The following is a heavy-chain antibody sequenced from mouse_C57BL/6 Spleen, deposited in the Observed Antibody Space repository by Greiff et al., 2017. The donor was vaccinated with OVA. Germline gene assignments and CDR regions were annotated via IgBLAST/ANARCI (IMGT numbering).Heavy chain of an antibody. CDR1: GFNIKDDY. D-gene: IGHD1-1*01. CDR2: IDPENGDT. Sequence: EVQLQQSGAELVRPGASVKLSCTASGFNIKDDYMHWVKQRPEQGLEWIGWIDPENGDTDYASKFQGKATITADTSSNTAYLQLSSLTSEDAAVYYCTTLYCDGSRLDYWGQGTTLTVSS. J-gene: IGHJ2*01. CDR3: TTLYCDGSRLDY. V-gene: IGHV14-4*01.